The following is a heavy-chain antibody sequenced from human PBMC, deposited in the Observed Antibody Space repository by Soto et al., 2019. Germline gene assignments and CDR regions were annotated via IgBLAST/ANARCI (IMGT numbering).Heavy chain of an antibody. J-gene: IGHJ5*02. CDR2: ISTYSGDT. D-gene: IGHD5-12*01. CDR1: GYTFFTYD. CDR3: ARHHGPTTSENWFDP. Sequence: ASVKVSCKASGYTFFTYDISWVRQAPGQGLEWMGWISTYSGDTKYAQKFQGRFTMTTDTSTTTAYLELRRPRSDDTAVYYCARHHGPTTSENWFDPWGQGTLVTVSS. V-gene: IGHV1-18*01.